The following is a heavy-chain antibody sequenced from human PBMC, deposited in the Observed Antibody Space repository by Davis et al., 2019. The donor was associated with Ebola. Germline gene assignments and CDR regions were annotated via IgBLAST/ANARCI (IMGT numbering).Heavy chain of an antibody. CDR3: ARDRFHPIAVAGTYYYYGMDV. CDR1: GFTFSSYD. CDR2: IGTAGDT. Sequence: PGGSLRLSCAASGFTFSSYDMHWVRQATGKGLEWVSAIGTAGDTYYPGSVKGRFTISRENAKNSLYLQMNSLRAGDTAVYYCARDRFHPIAVAGTYYYYGMDVWGKGTTVTVSS. J-gene: IGHJ6*04. D-gene: IGHD6-19*01. V-gene: IGHV3-13*01.